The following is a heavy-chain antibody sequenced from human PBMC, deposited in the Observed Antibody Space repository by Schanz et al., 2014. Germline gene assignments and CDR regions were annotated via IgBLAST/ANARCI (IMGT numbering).Heavy chain of an antibody. Sequence: QVQLVQSGADVKKPGSSVRVSCKASGGTFSRLTFSWVRQAPGQGLEWMGRVIPILGVTHYAQKFQGRVTITADKATTTAYMELNSLNSDDTAVYYCSTADYADSVSWGQGTLVTVSS. D-gene: IGHD4-17*01. V-gene: IGHV1-69*02. J-gene: IGHJ5*02. CDR3: STADYADSVS. CDR2: VIPILGVT. CDR1: GGTFSRLT.